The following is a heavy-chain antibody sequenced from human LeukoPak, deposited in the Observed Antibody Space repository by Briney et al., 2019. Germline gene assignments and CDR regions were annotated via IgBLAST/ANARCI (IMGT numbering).Heavy chain of an antibody. D-gene: IGHD3-22*01. CDR3: ARDRYDRSGYYYY. CDR1: GFTFTSYS. Sequence: GSLRLSCAASGFTFTSYSINWVRQAPGKGLEWVSSISSSSSYIHYTDSVKGRFTISRDNTKKSLYLQMNSLRAEDTAVYYCARDRYDRSGYYYYWGQGTLVTVSS. V-gene: IGHV3-21*01. J-gene: IGHJ4*02. CDR2: ISSSSSYI.